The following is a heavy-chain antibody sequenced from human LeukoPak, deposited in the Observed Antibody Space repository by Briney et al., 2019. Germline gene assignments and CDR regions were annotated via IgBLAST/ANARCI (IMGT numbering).Heavy chain of an antibody. D-gene: IGHD5-12*01. J-gene: IGHJ6*03. Sequence: SETLSLTCAVYGGSFSGYYWSWIRQPPGKGLEWIGEINHSGSTNYNPSLKSRVTISVDTSKNQFSLKLSSVTAADTAVYYCARRGYDTSNYYYYMDVWGKGTTVTISS. CDR3: ARRGYDTSNYYYYMDV. CDR1: GGSFSGYY. V-gene: IGHV4-34*01. CDR2: INHSGST.